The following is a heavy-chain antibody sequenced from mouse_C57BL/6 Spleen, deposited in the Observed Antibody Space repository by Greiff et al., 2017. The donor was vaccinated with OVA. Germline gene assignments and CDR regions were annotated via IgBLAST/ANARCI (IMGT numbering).Heavy chain of an antibody. Sequence: VQLQQSGPELVKPGASVKISCKASGYAFSSSWMNWVKQRPGKGLEWIGRIYPGDGDTNYNGKFKGKATLTADKSSSTAYMQLSSLTSEDSAVYFCARSGLRHYAMDYWGQGTSVTVSS. D-gene: IGHD1-2*01. CDR3: ARSGLRHYAMDY. CDR2: IYPGDGDT. V-gene: IGHV1-82*01. CDR1: GYAFSSSW. J-gene: IGHJ4*01.